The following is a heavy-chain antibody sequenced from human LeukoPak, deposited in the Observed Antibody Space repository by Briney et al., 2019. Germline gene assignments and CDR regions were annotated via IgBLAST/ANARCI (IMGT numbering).Heavy chain of an antibody. D-gene: IGHD3-22*01. CDR1: GGSISSGDYY. CDR3: ARDSSSGYYFPDAFDI. V-gene: IGHV4-30-4*01. Sequence: PSETLSLTCTVSGGSISSGDYYWSWIRQPPGKGLEWIGYIYYSGSTYYNPSLKSRVTISVDTSKNQFSLKLSSVTAADTAVYYCARDSSSGYYFPDAFDIWGQGTMVTVSS. CDR2: IYYSGST. J-gene: IGHJ3*02.